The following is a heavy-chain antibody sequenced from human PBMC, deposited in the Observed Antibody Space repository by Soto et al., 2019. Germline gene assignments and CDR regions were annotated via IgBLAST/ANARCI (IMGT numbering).Heavy chain of an antibody. CDR2: ITKNGRSI. CDR3: ARGGAGRRSGRMGAFDI. Sequence: LRLSCVVSGFTFSSYEMNWVRQAPGKGLEWISFITKNGRSIQYADSVKGRFTISRDNAKNSLYLQMNSLRAEDTAVYYCARGGAGRRSGRMGAFDIWGQGTMVTVSS. V-gene: IGHV3-48*03. J-gene: IGHJ3*02. CDR1: GFTFSSYE. D-gene: IGHD6-19*01.